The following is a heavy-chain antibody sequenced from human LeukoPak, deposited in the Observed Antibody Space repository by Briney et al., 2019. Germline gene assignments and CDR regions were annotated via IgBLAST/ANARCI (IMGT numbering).Heavy chain of an antibody. CDR1: GFTFSSYW. Sequence: GGSLRLSCAASGFTFSSYWMSWVRQAPGKGLEWVANIKQDGSEKYYVDSVKGRFTISRDNAKNSLYLQMNSLRAEDTAVYYCARDGPYDSRYYYYYGMDVWGQGTTVTVSS. J-gene: IGHJ6*02. D-gene: IGHD5-12*01. CDR2: IKQDGSEK. CDR3: ARDGPYDSRYYYYYGMDV. V-gene: IGHV3-7*03.